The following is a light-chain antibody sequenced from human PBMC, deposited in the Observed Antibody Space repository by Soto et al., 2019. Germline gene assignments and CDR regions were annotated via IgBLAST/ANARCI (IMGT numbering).Light chain of an antibody. CDR3: TSYSRYRVLV. Sequence: QSALTQPPSASGSPGQSVTISCTGTKSDIGVYDFVSWYQHHPGKAPRLIIYEVVQRPSGVPDRFSGSKSGNTASLTVSGLQAADEADYYCTSYSRYRVLVFGGGTKVTV. V-gene: IGLV2-8*01. J-gene: IGLJ3*02. CDR1: KSDIGVYDF. CDR2: EVV.